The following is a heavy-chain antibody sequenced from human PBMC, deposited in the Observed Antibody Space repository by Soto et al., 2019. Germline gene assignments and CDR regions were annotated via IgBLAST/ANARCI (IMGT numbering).Heavy chain of an antibody. J-gene: IGHJ3*01. CDR2: IYWDDDK. D-gene: IGHD3-16*01. V-gene: IGHV2-5*02. CDR3: AHIMITFGGFSALDAFDF. Sequence: SGPTLVNPTQTLTLTCTFSGFSLTTTRVGVGWIRQPPGKALEWIAIIYWDDDKRYSPSLESRLAITKDTSKNQVVLTMTNLDPVDTATYYCAHIMITFGGFSALDAFDFWGQGTMVTVSS. CDR1: GFSLTTTRVG.